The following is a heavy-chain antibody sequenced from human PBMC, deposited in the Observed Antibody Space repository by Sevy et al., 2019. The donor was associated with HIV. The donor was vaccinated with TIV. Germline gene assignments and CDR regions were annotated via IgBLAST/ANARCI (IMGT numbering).Heavy chain of an antibody. D-gene: IGHD3-16*02. CDR1: GFTFSSYA. V-gene: IGHV3-30-3*01. CDR3: AREVGEYYDYVWGSYRSSHYFDY. CDR2: ISYDGSNK. Sequence: GGSLRLSCAASGFTFSSYAMHWVRQAPGKGLEWVAVISYDGSNKYYADSVKGRFTISRDNSKNTLYLQMNSLRAEDTVVYYCAREVGEYYDYVWGSYRSSHYFDYWGQGTLVTVSS. J-gene: IGHJ4*02.